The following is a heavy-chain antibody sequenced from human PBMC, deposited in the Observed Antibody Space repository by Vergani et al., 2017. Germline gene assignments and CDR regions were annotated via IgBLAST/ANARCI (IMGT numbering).Heavy chain of an antibody. CDR3: AKSGRRGSSTSCYFSPADY. CDR1: GFTFSSYA. J-gene: IGHJ4*02. Sequence: EVQLLESGGGLVQPGGSLRLSCAASGFTFSSYAMSWVRQAPGKGLEWVSAISGSGGSTYYADSVKGRFTIARDNSKNTLYLQMNSRRAEDTAVYYCAKSGRRGSSTSCYFSPADYWGQGTLVTVSS. D-gene: IGHD2-2*01. V-gene: IGHV3-23*01. CDR2: ISGSGGST.